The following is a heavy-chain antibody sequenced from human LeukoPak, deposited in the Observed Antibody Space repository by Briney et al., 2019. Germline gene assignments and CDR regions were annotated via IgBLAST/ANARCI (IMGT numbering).Heavy chain of an antibody. CDR2: ISWNSGSI. V-gene: IGHV3-9*01. D-gene: IGHD3-3*01. CDR3: AKGMAYDFWSGFDY. CDR1: GFTFDDYA. J-gene: IGHJ4*02. Sequence: GRSLRLSCAASGFTFDDYAMPWVRQAPGKGLEWVSGISWNSGSIGYADSVKGRFTISRDNAKNSLYLQMNSLRAEDTALYYCAKGMAYDFWSGFDYWGQGTLVTVSS.